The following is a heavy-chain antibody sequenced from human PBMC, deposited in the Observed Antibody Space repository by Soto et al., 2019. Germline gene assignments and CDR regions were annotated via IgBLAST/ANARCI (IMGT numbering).Heavy chain of an antibody. Sequence: SETLSLTCTVSGGSISGYYWSWIRQPPGKGLEWIAYIYYSGSTNYNPSLRSRVTISVDTSKNQFSLRLISVTAADTAVYYCARVKGTVGDVFDIWGQGTMVTRSS. D-gene: IGHD1-26*01. CDR1: GGSISGYY. V-gene: IGHV4-59*01. J-gene: IGHJ3*02. CDR2: IYYSGST. CDR3: ARVKGTVGDVFDI.